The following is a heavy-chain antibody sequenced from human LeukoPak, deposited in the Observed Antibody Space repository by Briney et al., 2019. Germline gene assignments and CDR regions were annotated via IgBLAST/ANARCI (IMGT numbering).Heavy chain of an antibody. Sequence: GGSLRLSCAASGFTFSSYWMHWVRQVPGKGLVWVSRINTDGGSTSYADSVKGRFTISRDSAKNTLYLQMNSLRAEDTAVYYCARERTAEFDFWGQGTLVTVSS. J-gene: IGHJ4*02. CDR1: GFTFSSYW. V-gene: IGHV3-74*01. D-gene: IGHD1-1*01. CDR3: ARERTAEFDF. CDR2: INTDGGST.